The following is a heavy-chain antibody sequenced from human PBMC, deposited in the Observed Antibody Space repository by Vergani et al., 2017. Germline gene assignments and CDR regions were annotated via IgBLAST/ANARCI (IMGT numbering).Heavy chain of an antibody. V-gene: IGHV4-39*07. CDR1: GGSISSSSYY. CDR2: IYYSGRT. Sequence: QLQLQESGPGLVKPSETLSLTCTVSGGSISSSSYYWGWIRQPPGKGLEWIGSIYYSGRTYYNPSLKSRVTISVDTSKNQFSLKLSSVTAADTAVYYCARVTLDHYYYYYGMDVWGQGTTVTVSS. J-gene: IGHJ6*02. CDR3: ARVTLDHYYYYYGMDV. D-gene: IGHD1-14*01.